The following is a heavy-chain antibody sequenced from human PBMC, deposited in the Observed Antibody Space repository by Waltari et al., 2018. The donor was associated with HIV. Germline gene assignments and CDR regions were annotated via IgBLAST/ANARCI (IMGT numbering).Heavy chain of an antibody. Sequence: QVQLQESGPGLVKPSATLSLPCTVSGGSISGYYWRWIRQPGGKGLEWIGRMSTSGSTNYNASLESRVTMSVDTSKNQFSLKLSSVTAADTAVYYCARENDTSWRALGHWGQGTLVTVSS. V-gene: IGHV4-4*07. CDR3: ARENDTSWRALGH. D-gene: IGHD3-16*01. J-gene: IGHJ4*02. CDR2: MSTSGST. CDR1: GGSISGYY.